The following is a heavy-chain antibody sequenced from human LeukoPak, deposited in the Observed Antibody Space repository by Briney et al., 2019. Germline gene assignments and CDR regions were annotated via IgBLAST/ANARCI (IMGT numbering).Heavy chain of an antibody. CDR1: GFAFSSYA. V-gene: IGHV3-64D*08. CDR3: VKRDRTSDYAYYH. Sequence: PGGSLRLSCSASGFAFSSYAMHLVPQAPGKGLQYVSALSNSGDYTRYADSVKGRFTISRDNSKNTLYLQMSSLRADDTALYYCVKRDRTSDYAYYHWGQGTMVTVSS. J-gene: IGHJ5*02. CDR2: LSNSGDYT. D-gene: IGHD5-12*01.